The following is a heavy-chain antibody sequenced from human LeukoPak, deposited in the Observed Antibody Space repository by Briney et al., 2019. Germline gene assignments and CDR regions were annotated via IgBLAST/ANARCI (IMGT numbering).Heavy chain of an antibody. V-gene: IGHV4-59*12. CDR1: GGSISSDY. D-gene: IGHD2-15*01. J-gene: IGHJ3*02. CDR2: IYYSGST. CDR3: ARVVTVLGAFDI. Sequence: SETLSLTCTVSGGSISSDYWSWIRQPPGKGLEWIGYIYYSGSTNYNPSLKSRVTMSVDTSKNQFSLKLSSVTAADTAVYYCARVVTVLGAFDIWGQGTMVTVSS.